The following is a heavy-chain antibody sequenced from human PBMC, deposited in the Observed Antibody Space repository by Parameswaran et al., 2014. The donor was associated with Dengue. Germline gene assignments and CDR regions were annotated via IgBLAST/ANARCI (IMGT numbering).Heavy chain of an antibody. D-gene: IGHD2-8*01. V-gene: IGHV1-46*01. CDR3: ARGQVIIVPYGMDV. J-gene: IGHJ6*02. CDR2: INPSGGST. Sequence: WVRQAPGQGLEWMGIINPSGGSTSYAQKFQGRVTMTRDTSTSTVYMELSSLRSEDTAVYYCARGQVIIVPYGMDVWAKGPRSPSP.